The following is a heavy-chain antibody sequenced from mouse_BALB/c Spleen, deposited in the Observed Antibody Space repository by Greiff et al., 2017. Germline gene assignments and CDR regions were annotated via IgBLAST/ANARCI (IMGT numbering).Heavy chain of an antibody. CDR1: GYTFTDYN. CDR2: IYPYNGGT. J-gene: IGHJ3*01. CDR3: ARDFNGAY. V-gene: IGHV1S29*02. Sequence: EVQRVESGPELVKPGASVKISCKASGYTFTDYNMHWVKQSHGKSLEWIGYIYPYNGGTGYNQKFKSKATLTVDNSSSTAYMELRSLTSEDSAVYYCARDFNGAYWGQGTLVTVSA.